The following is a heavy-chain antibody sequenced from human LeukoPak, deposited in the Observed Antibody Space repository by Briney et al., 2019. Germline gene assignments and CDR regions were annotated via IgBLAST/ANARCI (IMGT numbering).Heavy chain of an antibody. CDR2: IYCIGNP. CDR1: GGPISSYH. Sequence: PSETLALTCTVTGGPISSYHLSLIRQPPGKGLERSGRIYCIGNPNYNPSLKSRVTMSVDTSKNHFSLKLGSVTAADTAVFYCARDVPAYDNNGSKRGSYYYMDVWGKGTTVTVSS. V-gene: IGHV4-4*07. CDR3: ARDVPAYDNNGSKRGSYYYMDV. D-gene: IGHD3-22*01. J-gene: IGHJ6*03.